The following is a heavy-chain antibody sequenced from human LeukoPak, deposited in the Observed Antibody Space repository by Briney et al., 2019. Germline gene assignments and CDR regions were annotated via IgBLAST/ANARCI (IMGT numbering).Heavy chain of an antibody. CDR3: ASPRAVKPSGSYPIGY. CDR1: GYTFTSYY. V-gene: IGHV1-2*02. Sequence: ASVKVSCKASGYTFTSYYIHWVRQAPGQGLEWMGWINPKNAATNYAQKFQGRVTMTRDTSISTAYMELSRLRSDDTAVYYCASPRAVKPSGSYPIGYWGQGTLVTVSS. CDR2: INPKNAAT. D-gene: IGHD1-26*01. J-gene: IGHJ4*02.